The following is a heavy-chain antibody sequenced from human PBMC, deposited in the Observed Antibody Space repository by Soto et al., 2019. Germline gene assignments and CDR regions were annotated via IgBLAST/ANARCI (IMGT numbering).Heavy chain of an antibody. J-gene: IGHJ4*02. CDR1: GFTFSSYW. D-gene: IGHD5-12*01. V-gene: IGHV3-74*01. Sequence: EVQLVESGGGLVQPGGSLRLSCAASGFTFSSYWKHWVRQAPGKGLVWVSRIKSDGTSTSYADSVKGRFTISRDNAKNTLYLQMNSLRAEDTAVYYCARDVSYSGYDIHFDYWGQGTLVTVSS. CDR2: IKSDGTST. CDR3: ARDVSYSGYDIHFDY.